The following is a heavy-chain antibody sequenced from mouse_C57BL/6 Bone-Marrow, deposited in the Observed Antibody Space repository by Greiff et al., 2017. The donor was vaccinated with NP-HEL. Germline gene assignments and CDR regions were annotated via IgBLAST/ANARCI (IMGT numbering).Heavy chain of an antibody. Sequence: VKLVESGAELVMPGASVKLSCKASGYTFTSYWMHWVKQRPGQGLEWIGEIDPSDSYTNYNQQFKGQSTLTVDKAPSTAYMQLSSLTSEDSAVYYCARGFTTVVATRAMDYWGQGTSVTVSS. D-gene: IGHD1-1*01. CDR1: GYTFTSYW. CDR2: IDPSDSYT. V-gene: IGHV1-69*01. CDR3: ARGFTTVVATRAMDY. J-gene: IGHJ4*01.